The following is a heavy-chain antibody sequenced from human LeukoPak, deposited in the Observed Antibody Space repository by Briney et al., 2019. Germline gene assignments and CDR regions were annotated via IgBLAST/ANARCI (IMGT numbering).Heavy chain of an antibody. CDR2: ISGYNGNT. D-gene: IGHD3-3*01. V-gene: IGHV1-18*01. J-gene: IGHJ3*02. Sequence: GASVKVSCKASGYTFISYGISWVRQAPGQGLEWMGWISGYNGNTNSAQKLQGRVSMTTDTSTSTAYVELRSLRSDDTAVYYCARDRSPDFWSGDYRDAFDIWGQGTMVTVSS. CDR3: ARDRSPDFWSGDYRDAFDI. CDR1: GYTFISYG.